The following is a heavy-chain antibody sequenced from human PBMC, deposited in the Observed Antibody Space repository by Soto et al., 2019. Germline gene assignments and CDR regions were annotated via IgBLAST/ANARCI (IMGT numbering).Heavy chain of an antibody. V-gene: IGHV4-31*03. J-gene: IGHJ4*02. Sequence: QVQLQESGPGLVKPSQTLSLTCTVSGGSISSGAYYWSWIRQHPGKGLEWIGYIYHSGSTYYNPSLKSRVTISLDTSKNQFSLNLRSLTAADTAVYYCARVDYGDYRFDYWGQGTLVTVSS. D-gene: IGHD4-17*01. CDR3: ARVDYGDYRFDY. CDR2: IYHSGST. CDR1: GGSISSGAYY.